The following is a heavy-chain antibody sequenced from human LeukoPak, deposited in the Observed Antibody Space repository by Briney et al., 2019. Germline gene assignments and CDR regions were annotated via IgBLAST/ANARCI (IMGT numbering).Heavy chain of an antibody. CDR3: ARVTHTGHYSDY. CDR1: VGTFSSYA. V-gene: IGHV1-8*02. CDR2: MNPNSGNT. J-gene: IGHJ4*02. Sequence: ASVKVSCKASVGTFSSYAISWVRQATGQGLEWMGWMNPNSGNTGYAQKFQGRVTMTRDTSISTAYMELSRLRSDDTAVYYCARVTHTGHYSDYWGQGTLVTVSS. D-gene: IGHD2-8*02.